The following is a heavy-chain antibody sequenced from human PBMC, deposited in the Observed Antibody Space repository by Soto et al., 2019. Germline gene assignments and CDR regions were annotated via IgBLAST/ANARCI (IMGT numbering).Heavy chain of an antibody. V-gene: IGHV4-4*07. CDR2: IYTSASI. D-gene: IGHD6-19*01. CDR3: ARDREAGYNFYYGMDV. Sequence: SETLSLTCSVSGADINTYSWTWIRQPAGKGLEWIGRIYTSASINYNPSLKGRVTLSVDTSTNQVSLRLASVTAADTAIYYCARDREAGYNFYYGMDVWGQGTTVTVSS. J-gene: IGHJ6*02. CDR1: GADINTYS.